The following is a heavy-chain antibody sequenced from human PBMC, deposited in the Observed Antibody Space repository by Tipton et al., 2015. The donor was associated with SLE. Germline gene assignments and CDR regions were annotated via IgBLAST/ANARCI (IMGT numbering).Heavy chain of an antibody. CDR1: GGSFSGYY. Sequence: TLSLTCAVYGGSFSGYYWSWIRQPPGKGLEWIGEITHSGSTNYNPSLKSRLTISVDTTKNQFSLKLSSVTAADTAVYYCARVGVLRNDSICYSFDYWGQVTLVTVSS. V-gene: IGHV4-34*01. CDR2: ITHSGST. J-gene: IGHJ4*02. D-gene: IGHD3-22*01. CDR3: ARVGVLRNDSICYSFDY.